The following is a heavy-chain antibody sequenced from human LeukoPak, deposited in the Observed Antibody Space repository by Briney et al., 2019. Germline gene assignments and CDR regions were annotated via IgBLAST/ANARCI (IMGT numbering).Heavy chain of an antibody. CDR1: GGTFSSYA. CDR3: ARDRHCSSTSVCRPAMDV. D-gene: IGHD2-2*01. J-gene: IGHJ6*03. Sequence: ASVKVSCKASGGTFSSYAISWVRQAPGQGLEWMGGIIPIFGTANYAQKFQGRVTITTDESTSTAYMELSSLRSEDTAVYYCARDRHCSSTSVCRPAMDVWGKGTTVTVSS. V-gene: IGHV1-69*05. CDR2: IIPIFGTA.